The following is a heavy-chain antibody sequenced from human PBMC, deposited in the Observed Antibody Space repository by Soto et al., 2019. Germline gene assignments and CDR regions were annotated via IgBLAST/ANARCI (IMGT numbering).Heavy chain of an antibody. Sequence: GGSLRLSCAASGFTFSSYSMNWVRQAPGKGLEWVSYISSSSSTIYYADSVKGRFTISRDNAKNSLYLQMNSLRAEDTAVYYCARDSIVVVAHNDAFDIWGQGTMVTVSS. D-gene: IGHD2-15*01. J-gene: IGHJ3*02. CDR1: GFTFSSYS. CDR2: ISSSSSTI. V-gene: IGHV3-48*01. CDR3: ARDSIVVVAHNDAFDI.